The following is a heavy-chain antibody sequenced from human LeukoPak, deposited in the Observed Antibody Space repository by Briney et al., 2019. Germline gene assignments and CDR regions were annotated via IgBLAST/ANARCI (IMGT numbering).Heavy chain of an antibody. CDR2: INHSGST. J-gene: IGHJ4*02. V-gene: IGHV4-34*01. CDR3: ARGQGIAAAGTLDY. CDR1: GGSFSGHY. D-gene: IGHD6-13*01. Sequence: PSETLSLTCAVYGGSFSGHYWSWIRQSPGKGLEWIGEINHSGSTNYNPSLKSRVTISVDTSKNQFSLKLSSVTAADTAVYYCARGQGIAAAGTLDYWSQGTLVTVSS.